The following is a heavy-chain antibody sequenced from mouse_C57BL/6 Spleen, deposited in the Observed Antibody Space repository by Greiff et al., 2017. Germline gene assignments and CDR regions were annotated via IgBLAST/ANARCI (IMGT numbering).Heavy chain of an antibody. CDR2: ISSGGSYT. CDR3: ARLQLTGTKYFDY. Sequence: EVHLVESGGDLVKPGGSLKLSCAASGFTFSSYGMSWVRQTPDKRLEWVATISSGGSYTYYPDSVKGRFTISRDNAKNTLYLQMSSLKSEDTAMYYCARLQLTGTKYFDYWGQGTTLTVSS. J-gene: IGHJ2*01. D-gene: IGHD4-1*01. V-gene: IGHV5-6*01. CDR1: GFTFSSYG.